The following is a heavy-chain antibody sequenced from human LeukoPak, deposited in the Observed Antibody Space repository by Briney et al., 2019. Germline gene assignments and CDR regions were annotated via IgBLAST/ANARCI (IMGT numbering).Heavy chain of an antibody. CDR3: VRLGSTSPGNWYKLFDQ. V-gene: IGHV3-7*03. CDR1: GGSISSNNW. CDR2: IKQDETEK. J-gene: IGHJ4*02. Sequence: ETLSLTCAVSGGSISSNNWWGWVRQAPGKGLEWVANIKQDETEKFYLGSVKGRFTISRDNAKNSLYLQMNSLRVEDTALYYCVRLGSTSPGNWYKLFDQWGQGTLVTVSS. D-gene: IGHD2-2*01.